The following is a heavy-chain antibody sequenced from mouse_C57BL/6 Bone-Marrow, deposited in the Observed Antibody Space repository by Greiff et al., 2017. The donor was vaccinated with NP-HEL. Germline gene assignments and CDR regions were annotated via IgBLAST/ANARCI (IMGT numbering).Heavy chain of an antibody. J-gene: IGHJ2*01. CDR2: IDPSDSYT. Sequence: QVQLQQPGAELVKPGASVKLSCKASGYTFTSYWMQWVKQRPGQGLEWIGEIDPSDSYTNSNQKFKGKATLTVDTSSSTAYMQLSSLTSEESAVYYCAREGVVARYYFDYWGQGTTLTVSS. CDR1: GYTFTSYW. D-gene: IGHD1-1*01. V-gene: IGHV1-50*01. CDR3: AREGVVARYYFDY.